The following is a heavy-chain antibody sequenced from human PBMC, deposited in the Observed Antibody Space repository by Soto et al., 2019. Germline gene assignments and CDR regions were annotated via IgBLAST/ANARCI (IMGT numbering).Heavy chain of an antibody. J-gene: IGHJ6*02. D-gene: IGHD5-12*01. CDR1: SGPSRSHN. V-gene: IGHV4-59*08. CDR2: VYYTGDT. CDR3: VRQGIDYLHGLVDV. Sequence: QVQVRQSGPGLVKSSETLSLTCTVSSGPSRSHNWGWIRQPPGRGLEWIGYVYYTGDTSYNPSLKSRVTISADTSTNHISLTLRSVTAADTAVYYCVRQGIDYLHGLVDVWGQGTTVSVSS.